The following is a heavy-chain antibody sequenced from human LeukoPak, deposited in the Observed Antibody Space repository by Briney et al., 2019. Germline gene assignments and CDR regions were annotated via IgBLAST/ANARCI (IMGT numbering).Heavy chain of an antibody. CDR3: ARTTTVTTIIDY. Sequence: ASVRVSCKATGYTFTGYYMPWVRQAPGQGLEWMGWINPNSGGTNYAQKFQGRVTMTRDTSISTAYMELSRLRSDDTAVYYCARTTTVTTIIDYWGQGTLVTVSS. CDR1: GYTFTGYY. V-gene: IGHV1-2*02. D-gene: IGHD4-17*01. CDR2: INPNSGGT. J-gene: IGHJ4*02.